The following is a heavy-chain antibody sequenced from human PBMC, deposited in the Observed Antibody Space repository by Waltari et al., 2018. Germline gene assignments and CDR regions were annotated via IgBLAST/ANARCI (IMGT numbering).Heavy chain of an antibody. V-gene: IGHV3-11*04. Sequence: QVQVVESGGALVKPGGSLRLSCTASGFTFSDYDMSWIHQAPGKGLEWVLYIYGSGGGLYSADSVKGRFTISRDNAKDSLYLQMNSLRAEDTAVYYCARVGAGHFDSWGQGTLVTVSS. CDR1: GFTFSDYD. CDR3: ARVGAGHFDS. CDR2: IYGSGGGL. D-gene: IGHD6-19*01. J-gene: IGHJ4*02.